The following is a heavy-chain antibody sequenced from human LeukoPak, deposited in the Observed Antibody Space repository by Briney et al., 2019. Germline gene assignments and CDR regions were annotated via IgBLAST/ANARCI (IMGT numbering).Heavy chain of an antibody. CDR2: ISSSSSTI. Sequence: GGSLRLSCAASGFTFSSYSMNWVRQAPGKGLEWVPYISSSSSTIYYADSVKGRFTISRDNAKNSLYLQMNSLRAEDTAVYYCARDSSYYDFWSGSYSPFDYWGQGTLVTVSS. CDR3: ARDSSYYDFWSGSYSPFDY. V-gene: IGHV3-48*01. CDR1: GFTFSSYS. J-gene: IGHJ4*02. D-gene: IGHD3-3*01.